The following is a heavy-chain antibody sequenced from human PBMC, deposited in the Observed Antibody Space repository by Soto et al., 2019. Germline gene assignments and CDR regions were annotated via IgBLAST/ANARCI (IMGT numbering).Heavy chain of an antibody. V-gene: IGHV5-51*01. CDR2: IYPGDSET. J-gene: IGHJ4*02. CDR3: ARLDSSGYHLVDY. D-gene: IGHD3-22*01. CDR1: GYRFTNYC. Sequence: PGEALKISCKGSGYRFTNYCIGLVVQMPGKGLEWMGTIYPGDSETTYSPSFQGQVTISADKSIRTAHLQWTSLKASDTAMYYCARLDSSGYHLVDYWGQGTPVTVS.